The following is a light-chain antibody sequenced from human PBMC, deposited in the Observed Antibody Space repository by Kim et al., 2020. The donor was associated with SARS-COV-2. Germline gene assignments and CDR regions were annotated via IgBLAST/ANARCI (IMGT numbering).Light chain of an antibody. J-gene: IGKJ2*01. CDR3: QHYNNWPYT. CDR1: QCVSSN. Sequence: SVSPGERATLSCRASQCVSSNLAWYQQKPGQAPRLLIYGASTRATGIPAMFSGSGSGTEFTLTISSLQSEYFVVYYCQHYNNWPYTFGLGTKLEI. V-gene: IGKV3-15*01. CDR2: GAS.